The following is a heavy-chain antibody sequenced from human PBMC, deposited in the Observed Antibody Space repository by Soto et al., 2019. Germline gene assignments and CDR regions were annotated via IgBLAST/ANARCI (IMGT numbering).Heavy chain of an antibody. V-gene: IGHV3-23*01. D-gene: IGHD6-6*01. CDR1: EFNFRSHA. Sequence: QRHPYTVSEFNFRSHAMSWIRQDQGKGLEWVSAISGSGGSTYYADSVKGRFTISRDNSKNTLYLQMNSLRAEDTAVYYCAKAVVRHYSSSPTPSPPCDYWGQGTLITVSS. CDR3: AKAVVRHYSSSPTPSPPCDY. CDR2: ISGSGGST. J-gene: IGHJ4*02.